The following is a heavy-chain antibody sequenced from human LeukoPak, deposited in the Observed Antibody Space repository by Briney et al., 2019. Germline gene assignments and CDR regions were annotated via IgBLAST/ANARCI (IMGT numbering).Heavy chain of an antibody. CDR2: IKQDGSEK. CDR3: ARVRQMDLFDY. J-gene: IGHJ4*02. V-gene: IGHV3-7*05. Sequence: GGSLRLSCAVSGFTFSSYWMSWVRQAPGKGLEWVANIKQDGSEKYYVDSVKGRFTISRDNTKNSLYLQMNSLRAEDTAVYYCARVRQMDLFDYWGQGTLVTVSS. D-gene: IGHD2-8*01. CDR1: GFTFSSYW.